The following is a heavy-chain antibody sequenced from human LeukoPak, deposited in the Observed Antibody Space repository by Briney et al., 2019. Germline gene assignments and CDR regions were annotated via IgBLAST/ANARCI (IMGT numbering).Heavy chain of an antibody. CDR3: ATPTAGTWHFDY. Sequence: GGSLRLSCAASGFTFSSYWMTWVRQAPGKGLEWVANIKQDASERYYVDSVKGRFTNSRDNAKNSLYLQMNSLRAEDTAVYYCATPTAGTWHFDYWGQGTLVTVSS. CDR1: GFTFSSYW. V-gene: IGHV3-7*01. J-gene: IGHJ4*02. CDR2: IKQDASER. D-gene: IGHD1-1*01.